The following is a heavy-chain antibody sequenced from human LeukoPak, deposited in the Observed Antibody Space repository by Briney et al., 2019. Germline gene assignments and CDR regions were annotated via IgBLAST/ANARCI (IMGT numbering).Heavy chain of an antibody. J-gene: IGHJ6*04. V-gene: IGHV4-59*01. CDR3: ARDYYDILTGDPYGMDV. CDR1: GGSISSYY. Sequence: SETLSLTCTVSGGSISSYYWSRIRQPPGKGLEWIGYIYYSGSTNYNPSLKSRVTISVDTSKNQFSLKQSSVTAADTAVYYCARDYYDILTGDPYGMDVWGKGTTVTVSS. CDR2: IYYSGST. D-gene: IGHD3-9*01.